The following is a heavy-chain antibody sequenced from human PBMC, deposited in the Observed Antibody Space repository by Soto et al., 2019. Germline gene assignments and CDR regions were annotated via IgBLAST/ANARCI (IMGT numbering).Heavy chain of an antibody. D-gene: IGHD3-10*01. CDR1: GFTFSSYG. V-gene: IGHV3-30*18. CDR3: AKDTYYYGSGSSDY. Sequence: QVQLVESGGGVVQPGRPLRLSCAASGFTFSSYGMHWVRQAPGKGLEWVAVISYDGSNKYYADSVKGRFTISRDNSKNTLYLQMNSLRAEDTAVYYCAKDTYYYGSGSSDYWGQGTLVTVSS. CDR2: ISYDGSNK. J-gene: IGHJ4*02.